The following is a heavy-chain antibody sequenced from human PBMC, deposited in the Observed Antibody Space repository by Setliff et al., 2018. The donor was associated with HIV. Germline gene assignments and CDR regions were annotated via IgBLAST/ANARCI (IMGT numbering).Heavy chain of an antibody. CDR2: IRYDGSNK. J-gene: IGHJ4*02. D-gene: IGHD5-12*01. CDR3: AKDIRHSGYDHFDY. Sequence: GESLKISCAASGFTFSSYGMHWVRQAPGKGLEWVAFIRYDGSNKYYADSVKGRFTISRDNAKNSLYLQMNSLRAEDTALYYCAKDIRHSGYDHFDYWGQGTLVTVSS. V-gene: IGHV3-30*02. CDR1: GFTFSSYG.